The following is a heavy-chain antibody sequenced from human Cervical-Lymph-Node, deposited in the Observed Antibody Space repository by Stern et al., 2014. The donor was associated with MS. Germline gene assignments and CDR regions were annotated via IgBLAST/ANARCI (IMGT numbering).Heavy chain of an antibody. V-gene: IGHV2-70*04. J-gene: IGHJ4*02. CDR2: IDWDDDK. CDR1: GFSLSTSGMR. Sequence: QVPLRESGPALVNPTQTLTLTCTFSGFSLSTSGMRVNWIRQPPGKALEWLARIDWDDDKFYSTSLKTRLTISKDTSKNQVILTMTNMDPVDTATYYCARTTYCSGGSCYPDYWGQGTLVTVSS. D-gene: IGHD2-15*01. CDR3: ARTTYCSGGSCYPDY.